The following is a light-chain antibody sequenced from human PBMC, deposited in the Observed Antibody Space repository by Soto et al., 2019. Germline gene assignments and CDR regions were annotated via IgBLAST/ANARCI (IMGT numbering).Light chain of an antibody. CDR1: QGISSY. V-gene: IGKV1-9*01. CDR2: AAS. Sequence: IHLTHSPSSLSASLGYRVTITCRASQGISSYLAWYQQKPGKAPKLLIYAASTLQSGVPSRFSGSGSGTDFTLTISSLQPEDFASYYCQQLNSYPLPFGGGTKV. J-gene: IGKJ4*01. CDR3: QQLNSYPLP.